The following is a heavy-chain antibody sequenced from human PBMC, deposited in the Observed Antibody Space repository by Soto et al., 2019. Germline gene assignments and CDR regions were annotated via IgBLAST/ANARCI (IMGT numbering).Heavy chain of an antibody. CDR1: GFTFSSYD. V-gene: IGHV3-13*01. D-gene: IGHD3-22*01. J-gene: IGHJ6*02. CDR3: ARGYYDSSGYLYYYYYGMDV. Sequence: GGSLRLSCAASGFTFSSYDMHWVRQVTGKGLEWVSAIGTAGDTYYPGSVKGRFTISRENAKNSLYLQMNSLRAGDTAVYYCARGYYDSSGYLYYYYYGMDVWGQGTTVTVSS. CDR2: IGTAGDT.